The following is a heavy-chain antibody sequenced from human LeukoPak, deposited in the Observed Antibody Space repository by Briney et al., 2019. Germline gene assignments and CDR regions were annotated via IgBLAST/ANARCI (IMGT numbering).Heavy chain of an antibody. D-gene: IGHD3-16*01. CDR2: INNSGSI. V-gene: IGHV4-34*01. CDR3: ARDGLRRRMMIAFGGGGQFDY. Sequence: PPETLSLTCAVYGGSFSGYYWNWIRQPPGKGLEWIGEINNSGSINYNPSLKSRVTISVDTSKNQFSLKLSSVTAADTAVYCCARDGLRRRMMIAFGGGGQFDYWGQGTLVTVSS. J-gene: IGHJ4*02. CDR1: GGSFSGYY.